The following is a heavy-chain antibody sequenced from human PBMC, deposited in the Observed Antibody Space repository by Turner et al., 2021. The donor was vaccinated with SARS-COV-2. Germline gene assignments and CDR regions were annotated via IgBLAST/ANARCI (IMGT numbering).Heavy chain of an antibody. CDR3: AKKTTDCSGGTCHEYFEY. Sequence: VQLVQSGAEVKKPGTSVKVSCKASGGTFSSYATTWVRQAPGQGLEWMAGIIPIFGTANYAQKFQGRVTITADESTSTAYMELSSLRSEDTAVYYCAKKTTDCSGGTCHEYFEYWGQGTLVTVSS. CDR1: GGTFSSYA. J-gene: IGHJ4*02. CDR2: IIPIFGTA. D-gene: IGHD2-15*01. V-gene: IGHV1-69*01.